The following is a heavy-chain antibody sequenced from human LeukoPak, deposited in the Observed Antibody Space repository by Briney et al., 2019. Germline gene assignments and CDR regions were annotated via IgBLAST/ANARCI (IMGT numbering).Heavy chain of an antibody. J-gene: IGHJ4*02. V-gene: IGHV3-30*04. CDR3: ARGQGVVAAVAAPNDY. CDR1: GFTFSSYA. CDR2: IPYDGSNT. Sequence: GGSLTLFCAAWGFTFSSYAMHWVPQAPRKGPEWGAVIPYDGSNTYYSDSVKGQFTISRDNSKTTLYLQMNRLRAEPAAVSYCARGQGVVAAVAAPNDYWGQGTLVTVSS. D-gene: IGHD2-2*01.